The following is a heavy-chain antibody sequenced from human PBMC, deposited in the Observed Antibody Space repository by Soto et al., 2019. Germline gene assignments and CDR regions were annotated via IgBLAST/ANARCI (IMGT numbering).Heavy chain of an antibody. CDR1: GGTFSSYA. J-gene: IGHJ6*02. V-gene: IGHV1-69*01. CDR3: ARDESKGNSSSWLDYYYYGMDV. Sequence: QVQLVQSGAEVKKPGSSVKVSCKASGGTFSSYAISWVRQAPGQGLEWMGGIIPIFGTANYAQKFQGRVTITADESTSTAYMELSSLRSEDTAVYYCARDESKGNSSSWLDYYYYGMDVWGQGTTVTVSS. D-gene: IGHD6-13*01. CDR2: IIPIFGTA.